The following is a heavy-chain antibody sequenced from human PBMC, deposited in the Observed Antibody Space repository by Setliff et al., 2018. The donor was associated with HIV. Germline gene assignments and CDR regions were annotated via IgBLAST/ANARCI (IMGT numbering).Heavy chain of an antibody. CDR3: ARESPSSSWFYFDY. D-gene: IGHD6-13*01. V-gene: IGHV4-39*02. Sequence: SETLSLTCTVSGGSISSSSYYWGWIRQPPGKGLEWIGSIYYSGNTYYNPSLKSRVTISVDTSKNQFSLKLSSVTAADTAVYYCARESPSSSWFYFDYWGQGTLVTVSS. CDR1: GGSISSSSYY. J-gene: IGHJ4*02. CDR2: IYYSGNT.